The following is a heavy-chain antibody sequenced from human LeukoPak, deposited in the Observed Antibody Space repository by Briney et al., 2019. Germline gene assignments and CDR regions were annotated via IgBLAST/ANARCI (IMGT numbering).Heavy chain of an antibody. D-gene: IGHD1-14*01. CDR1: GGTFSSYA. Sequence: ASVKVSCKASGGTFSSYAISWVRQAPGQGLEWMGVINPSSGSTTYPQKFQGRVTMTRDTSTSTVQMELSSLRSEDTAVYYCARSFTYNSHFDYWGQGTLVTVSS. J-gene: IGHJ4*02. CDR3: ARSFTYNSHFDY. CDR2: INPSSGST. V-gene: IGHV1-46*01.